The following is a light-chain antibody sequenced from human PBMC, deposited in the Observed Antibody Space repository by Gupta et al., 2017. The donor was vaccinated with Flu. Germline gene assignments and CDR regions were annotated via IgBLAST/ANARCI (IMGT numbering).Light chain of an antibody. J-gene: IGKJ3*01. CDR3: QNYNYALILT. Sequence: DIQMTQSPSSLSASVGDRVTITCRTSQGVNSYLAWYQQKPGKVPKLLIYAASTLQSGVPSRFSGSGYGTDFTLTISSLQPEDVATYYCQNYNYALILTFGPGTRVDLK. CDR2: AAS. V-gene: IGKV1-27*01. CDR1: QGVNSY.